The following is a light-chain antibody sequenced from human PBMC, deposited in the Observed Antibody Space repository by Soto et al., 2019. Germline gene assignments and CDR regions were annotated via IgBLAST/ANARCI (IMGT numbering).Light chain of an antibody. V-gene: IGKV1-39*01. CDR1: QSISTY. Sequence: DIEMTQSPSSLSASVGDRVTITCRPSQSISTYLNWYQQTPGKAPKPLIYAASSLQSGVPSRFSGSGSGTDFTLTISSLQPEDSATYYCQQSYSTPRTFGGGTKVDIK. J-gene: IGKJ4*01. CDR3: QQSYSTPRT. CDR2: AAS.